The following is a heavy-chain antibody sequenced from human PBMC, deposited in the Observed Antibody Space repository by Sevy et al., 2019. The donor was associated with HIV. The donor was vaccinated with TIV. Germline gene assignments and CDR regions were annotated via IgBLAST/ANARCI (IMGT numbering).Heavy chain of an antibody. D-gene: IGHD2-21*02. V-gene: IGHV3-30*09. CDR1: GFTFSSYA. CDR2: ISYDGSKK. Sequence: GGSLRLSCAASGFTFSSYALLWVRQAPGKGLEWVSLISYDGSKKYYSDSVKGLFAISRDESKTTLFLQMNSLRSEDTAIYYCARVGVSYCTDDCYHRFDYWGRGTLVTVSS. CDR3: ARVGVSYCTDDCYHRFDY. J-gene: IGHJ4*02.